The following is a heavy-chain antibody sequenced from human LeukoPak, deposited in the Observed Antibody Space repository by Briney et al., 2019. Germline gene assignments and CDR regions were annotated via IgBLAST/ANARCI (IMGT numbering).Heavy chain of an antibody. CDR2: IIPILGIA. V-gene: IGHV1-69*04. CDR1: GGTLSSYA. Sequence: ASVKVSCKASGGTLSSYAISWVRQAPGQGLEWMGRIIPILGIANYAQKFQGRVTITTDKSTSTAYMELSSLRSEDTAVYYCARDPNHSRDGYNEDYWGQGTLVTVSS. CDR3: ARDPNHSRDGYNEDY. J-gene: IGHJ4*02. D-gene: IGHD5-24*01.